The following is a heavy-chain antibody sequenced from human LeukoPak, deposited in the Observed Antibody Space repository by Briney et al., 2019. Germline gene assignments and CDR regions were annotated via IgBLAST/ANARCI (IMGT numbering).Heavy chain of an antibody. Sequence: PGGSLRLSCAASGLTFSFYSMNWVRQAPGKGLEWVSYISRFRGTINYAESVKGRFTISRDNAKNSLYLQMNSLRADDTAVYYCVRDQGGSSSHWGQGTLVTVSS. V-gene: IGHV3-48*01. CDR2: ISRFRGTI. CDR3: VRDQGGSSSH. CDR1: GLTFSFYS. D-gene: IGHD6-6*01. J-gene: IGHJ4*02.